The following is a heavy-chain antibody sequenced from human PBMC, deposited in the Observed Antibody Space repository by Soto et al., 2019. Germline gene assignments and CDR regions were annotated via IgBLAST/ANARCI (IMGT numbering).Heavy chain of an antibody. CDR3: ARREFYYDSRVYYADAFNI. J-gene: IGHJ3*02. Sequence: SETLSLTCTVSGGSISSSSYYWGRIRQPPGKGLEWIGSIYYSGSTYYNPSLKSRVTISVDTSKNQFSLKLSSVTAADTAVYYCARREFYYDSRVYYADAFNIWAQGKMVTVSS. V-gene: IGHV4-39*01. D-gene: IGHD3-22*01. CDR1: GGSISSSSYY. CDR2: IYYSGST.